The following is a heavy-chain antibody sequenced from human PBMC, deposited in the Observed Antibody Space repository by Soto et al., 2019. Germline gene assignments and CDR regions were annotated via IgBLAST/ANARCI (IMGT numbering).Heavy chain of an antibody. CDR3: ARVFYDTGGNYYDY. D-gene: IGHD3-22*01. J-gene: IGHJ4*02. CDR1: GFIFSNYA. Sequence: GGSLRLSCAVSGFIFSNYAMHWVRQAPGKGLEYVSAITRDGRNTYYADSVKGRFINSRDNSRSTLYLQMGSLRAEDMAVYYCARVFYDTGGNYYDYWGQGKMVTVSS. V-gene: IGHV3-64*02. CDR2: ITRDGRNT.